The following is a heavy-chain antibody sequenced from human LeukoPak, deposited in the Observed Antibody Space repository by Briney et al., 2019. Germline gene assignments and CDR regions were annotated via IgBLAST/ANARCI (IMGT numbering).Heavy chain of an antibody. CDR1: GGSISSGVYY. V-gene: IGHV4-31*03. D-gene: IGHD3-10*01. J-gene: IGHJ3*02. CDR2: IYYSGST. CDR3: ARESAGSGSYVSGDI. Sequence: SETLSLTCTVSGGSISSGVYYWSWIRQHPGKGLEWIGYIYYSGSTYYNPSLKSRVTISVDTSKNQFSLKLSSVTAADTAVYYCARESAGSGSYVSGDIWGQGTMVTVSS.